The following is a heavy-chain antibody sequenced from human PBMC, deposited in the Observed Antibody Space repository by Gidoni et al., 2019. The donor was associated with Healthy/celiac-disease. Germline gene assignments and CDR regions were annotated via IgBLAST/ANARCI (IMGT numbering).Heavy chain of an antibody. CDR2: IDPSDSYT. D-gene: IGHD3-10*01. Sequence: GLEWMGRIDPSDSYTNYSPSFQGHVTISADKSISTAYLQWSSLKASDTAMYYCARHGSPFGGGPYYMDVWGKGTTVTVSS. CDR3: ARHGSPFGGGPYYMDV. J-gene: IGHJ6*03. V-gene: IGHV5-10-1*01.